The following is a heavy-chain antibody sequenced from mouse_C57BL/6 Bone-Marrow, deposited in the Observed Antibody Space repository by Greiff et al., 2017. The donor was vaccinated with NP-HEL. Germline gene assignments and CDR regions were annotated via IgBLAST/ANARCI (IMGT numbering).Heavy chain of an antibody. CDR2: IYPRSGNT. V-gene: IGHV1-81*01. D-gene: IGHD1-1*01. Sequence: VQLQQSGAELARPGASVKLSCKASGCTFTSYGISWVKQRTGQGLEWIGEIYPRSGNTYYNEKFKGKATLTADKSSSTAYMELRSLTSEDSAVYFFARGEDPYYYGRRLPWFAYWGQGTLVTVSA. J-gene: IGHJ3*01. CDR3: ARGEDPYYYGRRLPWFAY. CDR1: GCTFTSYG.